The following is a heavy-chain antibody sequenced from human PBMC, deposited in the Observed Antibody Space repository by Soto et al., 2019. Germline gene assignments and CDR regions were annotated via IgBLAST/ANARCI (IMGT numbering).Heavy chain of an antibody. D-gene: IGHD6-13*01. J-gene: IGHJ4*02. CDR3: ARGGIAGFYFDY. CDR2: IYYSGST. Sequence: SETLSLTCTVSGGSISSYYWSWIRQPPGKGLEWIGYIYYSGSTNYNPSLKSRVTISVDTSKNQFSLKLSSVTAADTAVYYCARGGIAGFYFDYWGQGTLVTVSS. CDR1: GGSISSYY. V-gene: IGHV4-59*01.